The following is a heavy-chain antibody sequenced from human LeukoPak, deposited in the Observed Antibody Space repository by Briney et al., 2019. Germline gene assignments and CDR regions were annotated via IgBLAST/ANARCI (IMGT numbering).Heavy chain of an antibody. D-gene: IGHD1-26*01. CDR1: GFTFSGTW. V-gene: IGHV3-74*03. CDR3: ARWGVGDY. Sequence: GGSLRLSCAASGFTFSGTWMHWVRQPPGKGLVWVARITSDGISTTYAESVKGRFTISRDNSKNSLYLQMNSLRAEDTALYYCARWGVGDYWGQGTLVTVSS. J-gene: IGHJ4*02. CDR2: ITSDGIST.